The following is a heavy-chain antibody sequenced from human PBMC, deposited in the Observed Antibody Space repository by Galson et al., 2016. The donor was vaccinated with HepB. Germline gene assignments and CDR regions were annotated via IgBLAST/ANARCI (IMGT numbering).Heavy chain of an antibody. CDR1: GFTFSRAW. CDR3: TTSSTRGYTYGPSAY. V-gene: IGHV3-15*01. CDR2: IKSYTDGGTT. J-gene: IGHJ4*02. D-gene: IGHD5-18*01. Sequence: SLRLSCAASGFTFSRAWMNWVRQAPGTGLEWVGRIKSYTDGGTTEYAAPMKGRFTFSREESNNRLYLQMNSLKTEDTAVYYCTTSSTRGYTYGPSAYWGRGTLVAVSS.